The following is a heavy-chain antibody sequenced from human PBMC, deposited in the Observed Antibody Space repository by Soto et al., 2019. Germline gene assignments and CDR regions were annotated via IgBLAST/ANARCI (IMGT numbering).Heavy chain of an antibody. CDR3: ARHVGPRLPHHPDY. CDR2: IYYSGST. CDR1: GGSISSSSYY. D-gene: IGHD4-17*01. V-gene: IGHV4-39*01. Sequence: PSETLSLTCTVSGGSISSSSYYWGWIRQPPGKGLEWIGSIYYSGSTYYNPSLKSRVTISVDTSKNQFSLKLSSVTAADTAVYYCARHVGPRLPHHPDYWGQGTLVTVSS. J-gene: IGHJ4*02.